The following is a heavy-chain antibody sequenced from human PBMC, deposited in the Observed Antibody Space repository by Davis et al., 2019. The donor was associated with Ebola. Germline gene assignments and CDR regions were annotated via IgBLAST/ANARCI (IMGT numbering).Heavy chain of an antibody. CDR3: AKSNYFGSGSPLA. D-gene: IGHD3-10*01. Sequence: GESLKISCAASGFTVSSNYMNWVRQAPGKGLEWVSTIGGSGTGDNTYYADSVKGRFTISRDNSKNTLYLQMNSLRAEDTAVYYCAKSNYFGSGSPLAWGQGTLVTVSS. CDR2: IGGSGTGDNT. CDR1: GFTVSSNY. V-gene: IGHV3-23*01. J-gene: IGHJ4*02.